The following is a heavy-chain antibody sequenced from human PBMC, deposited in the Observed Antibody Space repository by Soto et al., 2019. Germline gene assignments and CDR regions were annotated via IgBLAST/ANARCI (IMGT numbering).Heavy chain of an antibody. D-gene: IGHD2-15*01. CDR2: ISAYNGNT. CDR3: ARAYCSGGSCYFPYNSFDP. Sequence: QVQLVQSGAEVKKPGASVKVSCKASGYTFTSYGISWVRQAPGQGLEWMGWISAYNGNTNYAQKLQGRVTMTTDTSTSTAYMELRSLRSDDTAVYYCARAYCSGGSCYFPYNSFDPWGQGTLVTVSS. J-gene: IGHJ5*02. V-gene: IGHV1-18*01. CDR1: GYTFTSYG.